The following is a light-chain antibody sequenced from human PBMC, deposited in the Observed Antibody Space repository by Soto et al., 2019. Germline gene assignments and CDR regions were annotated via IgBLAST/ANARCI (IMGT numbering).Light chain of an antibody. CDR1: QSISIY. CDR2: AAS. V-gene: IGKV1-39*01. Sequence: DIHITQSPSSLSASVGDRVTITCRASQSISIYLNWYQQKPGKAPKLLIYAASSLQSGVPSRFSGSGSGTDFTLTISSLQPEDFATYYCQKSYSSPLTFGQGTKVDIK. J-gene: IGKJ1*01. CDR3: QKSYSSPLT.